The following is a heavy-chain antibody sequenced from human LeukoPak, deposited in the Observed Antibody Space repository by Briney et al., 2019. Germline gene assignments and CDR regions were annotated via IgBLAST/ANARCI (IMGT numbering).Heavy chain of an antibody. J-gene: IGHJ3*02. Sequence: GGSLRLSCATSGFAFKKYAMYWVRQAPGKGLEWVAVISYDGSNKYYADSVKGRFTISRDNSKNTLYLQMNSLRAEDTAVYYCARVNGYSSSWSGSGAFDIWGQGAMVTVSS. D-gene: IGHD6-13*01. CDR3: ARVNGYSSSWSGSGAFDI. CDR1: GFAFKKYA. V-gene: IGHV3-30-3*01. CDR2: ISYDGSNK.